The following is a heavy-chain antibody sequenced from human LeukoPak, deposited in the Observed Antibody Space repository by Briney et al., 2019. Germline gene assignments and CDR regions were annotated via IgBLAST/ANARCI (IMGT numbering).Heavy chain of an antibody. J-gene: IGHJ5*02. CDR2: INTNTGNP. Sequence: GASVKVSCKASGYTFTSYAMNWVRQAPGQGLEWMGWINTNTGNPTYAQGFTGRFVFSLDTSVSTAYLQISSLKAEDTAVYYCARDAIAVAGSKNWFDPWGQGTLVTVSS. V-gene: IGHV7-4-1*02. D-gene: IGHD6-19*01. CDR1: GYTFTSYA. CDR3: ARDAIAVAGSKNWFDP.